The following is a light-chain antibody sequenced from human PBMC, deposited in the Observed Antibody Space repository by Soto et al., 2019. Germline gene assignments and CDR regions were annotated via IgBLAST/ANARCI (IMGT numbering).Light chain of an antibody. V-gene: IGKV1-39*01. CDR2: AAS. CDR3: HQSYDIPT. J-gene: IGKJ5*01. CDR1: QTISSW. Sequence: DSQMTQSPSTLSGSVGDRVTITCRASQTISSWLAWYQQKPGKAPKLLIYAASSLQSGVPSRFSGSGSGTDFTLTVSSLQPEDFATYYCHQSYDIPTFGQGTRLEIK.